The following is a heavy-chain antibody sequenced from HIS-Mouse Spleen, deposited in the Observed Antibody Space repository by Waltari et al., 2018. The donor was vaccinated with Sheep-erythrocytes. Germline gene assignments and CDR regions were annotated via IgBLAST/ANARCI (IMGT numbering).Heavy chain of an antibody. CDR3: ARVSVAARFDY. D-gene: IGHD6-6*01. CDR1: GGSISSSSYY. Sequence: QLQLQESGPGLVKPSETLSLTCTVSGGSISSSSYYWGWIRQPPGKGLEWIGSIDYSGSTYYNPSLKSRVTISVDTSKNQFSLKLSSVTAADTAVYYCARVSVAARFDYWGQGTLVTVSS. CDR2: IDYSGST. J-gene: IGHJ4*02. V-gene: IGHV4-39*07.